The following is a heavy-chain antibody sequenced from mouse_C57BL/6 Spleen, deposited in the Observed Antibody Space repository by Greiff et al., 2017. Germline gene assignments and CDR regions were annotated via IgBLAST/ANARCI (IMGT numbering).Heavy chain of an antibody. D-gene: IGHD3-3*01. CDR1: GYSFTSYY. Sequence: QVQLQQSGPELVKPGASVKISCKASGYSFTSYYIHWVKQRPGQGLAWIGWIYTGSGNTKYNEKFKGKATLTEDTSSSPAYMQRSSLTPEDSAVYYCARGRDDFDYWGQGTTLTVSS. CDR3: ARGRDDFDY. J-gene: IGHJ2*01. CDR2: IYTGSGNT. V-gene: IGHV1-66*01.